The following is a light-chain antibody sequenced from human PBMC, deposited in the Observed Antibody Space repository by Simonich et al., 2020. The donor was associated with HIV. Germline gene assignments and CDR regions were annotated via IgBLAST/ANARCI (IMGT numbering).Light chain of an antibody. J-gene: IGKJ2*01. CDR1: QTVNSN. CDR3: QQYNNWPPT. Sequence: EIVMTQSPATLSVSPGERPTLSCRASQTVNSNLAWYQQKPGQAPTLLIYGASTRATGVPARFSGSGSGTEFTLTISSLQSEDFAVYYCQQYNNWPPTFGQGTKLEIK. CDR2: GAS. V-gene: IGKV3-15*01.